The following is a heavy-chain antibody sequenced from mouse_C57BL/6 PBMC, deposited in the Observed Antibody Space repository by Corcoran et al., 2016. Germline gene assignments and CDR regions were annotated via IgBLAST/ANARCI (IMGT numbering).Heavy chain of an antibody. CDR2: IYPGDGDT. V-gene: IGHV1-80*01. CDR3: ASHYYGSRYWYFDV. J-gene: IGHJ1*03. Sequence: QVQLQQSGAELVKPGASVKISCKASGYAFSSYWMNWVKQRPGKGLEWIGQIYPGDGDTNYNGKFKGKATLTADKSSSTAYMQLSSLTSEDSAVYFCASHYYGSRYWYFDVWGTGTTVTVSS. D-gene: IGHD1-1*01. CDR1: GYAFSSYW.